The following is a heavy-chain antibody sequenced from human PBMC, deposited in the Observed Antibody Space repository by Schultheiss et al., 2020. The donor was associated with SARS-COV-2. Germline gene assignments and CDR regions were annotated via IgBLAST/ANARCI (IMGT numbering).Heavy chain of an antibody. CDR2: INPSGGNT. Sequence: ASVKVSCKASGGTFSSYAISWVRQAPGQGLEWMGIINPSGGNTGYAQKFQGRVTMTRNTSISTAYMELSSLRSEDTAVYYCARTYYYDSSGYWPFDYWGQGTLVTVSS. J-gene: IGHJ4*02. CDR3: ARTYYYDSSGYWPFDY. V-gene: IGHV1-8*02. CDR1: GGTFSSYA. D-gene: IGHD3-22*01.